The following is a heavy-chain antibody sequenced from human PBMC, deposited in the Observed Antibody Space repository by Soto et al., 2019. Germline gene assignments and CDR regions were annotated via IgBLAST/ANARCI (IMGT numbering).Heavy chain of an antibody. D-gene: IGHD3-22*01. Sequence: GGSLRLSCAASGFTFSSYWMHWVRQAPGKGLVWVSRINSDGSSRSYADSVKGRFTISRDNAKNTLYLQMNSLRAEDTAVYYCARALWPHSSGYTYDAFDIWAQGTIVTVSS. CDR1: GFTFSSYW. V-gene: IGHV3-74*01. CDR2: INSDGSSR. CDR3: ARALWPHSSGYTYDAFDI. J-gene: IGHJ3*02.